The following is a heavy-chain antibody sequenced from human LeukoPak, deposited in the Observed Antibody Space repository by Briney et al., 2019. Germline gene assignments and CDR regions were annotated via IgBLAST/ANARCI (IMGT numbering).Heavy chain of an antibody. CDR2: VFYDGTQR. CDR1: GFTFTTYG. D-gene: IGHD5-24*01. CDR3: VRSRGVAHSFDF. Sequence: GGSPRLSCAASGFTFTTYGMHWVRQTPGKGLEWVAVVFYDGTQRYYADSVKGRCTISRDNSKNTLDLQMNSLRVEDTATYYCVRSRGVAHSFDFWGQGALVTVSS. J-gene: IGHJ4*02. V-gene: IGHV3-30*12.